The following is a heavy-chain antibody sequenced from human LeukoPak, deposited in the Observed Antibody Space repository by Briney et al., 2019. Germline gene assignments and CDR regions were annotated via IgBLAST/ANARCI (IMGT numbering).Heavy chain of an antibody. CDR1: GYTFTSYG. CDR2: MNPNSGNT. V-gene: IGHV1-8*03. CDR3: ARGKGRPGTVRGYFDY. D-gene: IGHD1-1*01. J-gene: IGHJ4*02. Sequence: GESLKISCKASGYTFTSYGINWVRKATGQGLEWMGWMNPNSGNTGYAQKFQGRVTITRNTSISTAYMELSSLRSEDTAVYYCARGKGRPGTVRGYFDYWGQGTLVTVSS.